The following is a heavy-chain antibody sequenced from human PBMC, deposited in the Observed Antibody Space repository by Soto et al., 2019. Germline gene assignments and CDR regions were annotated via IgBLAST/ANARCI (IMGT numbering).Heavy chain of an antibody. CDR2: IYYSGST. V-gene: IGHV4-59*01. Sequence: SETLSLTCTVSGGSISSYYWSWIRQPPGKGLEWIGYIYYSGSTNYNPSLKSRVTISVDTSKNQFSLKLSSVTAADTAVYYCARGVGTDLSPVYMDVWGKGTTVTVSS. CDR1: GGSISSYY. CDR3: ARGVGTDLSPVYMDV. D-gene: IGHD2-2*01. J-gene: IGHJ6*03.